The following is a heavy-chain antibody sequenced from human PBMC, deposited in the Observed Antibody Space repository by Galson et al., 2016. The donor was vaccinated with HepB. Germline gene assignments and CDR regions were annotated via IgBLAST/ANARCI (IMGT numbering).Heavy chain of an antibody. CDR2: IYHSGTT. Sequence: TLSLTCAVSGGSISSRDWWTWVRQPPGKGLEWIGQIYHSGTTNYSPSLKSRVTISVDNSKNQFSLKLSSVTAADTAVYYCVRQYSGSYLDYWGQGTLVTVSS. D-gene: IGHD1-26*01. CDR3: VRQYSGSYLDY. V-gene: IGHV4-4*02. CDR1: GGSISSRDW. J-gene: IGHJ4*02.